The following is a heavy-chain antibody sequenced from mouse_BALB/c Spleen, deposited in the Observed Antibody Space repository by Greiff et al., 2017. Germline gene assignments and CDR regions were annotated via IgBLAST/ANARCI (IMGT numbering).Heavy chain of an antibody. J-gene: IGHJ4*01. CDR1: GYTFSSYW. CDR2: ILPGSGST. D-gene: IGHD1-1*01. Sequence: QVQLQQSGAELMKPGASVKISCKATGYTFSSYWIEWVKQRPGHGLEWIGEILPGSGSTNYNEKFKGKATFTADTSSNTAYMQLSSLTSEDSAVYYCARDYGSSIYAMDYWGQGTSVTVSS. V-gene: IGHV1-9*01. CDR3: ARDYGSSIYAMDY.